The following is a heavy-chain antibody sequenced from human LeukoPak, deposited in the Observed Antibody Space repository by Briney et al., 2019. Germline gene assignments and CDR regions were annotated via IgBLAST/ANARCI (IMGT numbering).Heavy chain of an antibody. Sequence: SVKVSCKASGGTFISYTISWVRQAPGQGREWMGGIIPILGIANYAQKFQGRVTITADKSTSTAYMELSSLRSEDTAVYYCARDSVREQWLVPDNWFDPWGQGTLVTVSS. V-gene: IGHV1-69*10. CDR1: GGTFISYT. CDR2: IIPILGIA. J-gene: IGHJ5*02. CDR3: ARDSVREQWLVPDNWFDP. D-gene: IGHD6-19*01.